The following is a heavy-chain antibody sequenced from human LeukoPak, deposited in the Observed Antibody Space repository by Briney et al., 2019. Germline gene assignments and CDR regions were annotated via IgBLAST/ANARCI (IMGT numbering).Heavy chain of an antibody. CDR1: GGSFSGYY. Sequence: SETLSLTCAVYGGSFSGYYWSWIRQPPGKGLEWIGEINHSGSTNYNPSLKSRVTISVDKSRNQFSLKLSSVTAADTAVYYCARSGDGSYYFDYWGQGTLVTVSS. V-gene: IGHV4-34*01. CDR3: ARSGDGSYYFDY. CDR2: INHSGST. J-gene: IGHJ4*02. D-gene: IGHD6-6*01.